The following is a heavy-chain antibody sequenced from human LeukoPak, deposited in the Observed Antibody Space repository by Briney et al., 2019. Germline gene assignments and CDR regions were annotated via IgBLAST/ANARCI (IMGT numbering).Heavy chain of an antibody. D-gene: IGHD3-10*01. CDR3: ARRDEAGSVDY. CDR2: IWYDGSNK. CDR1: GFTFSSYG. V-gene: IGHV3-33*01. Sequence: GGSLRLSCAASGFTFSSYGMHWVRQAPAKGLEWVAVIWYDGSNKYYADSVKGRFTISRDNSKNTLYLQMNSLRAEDTAVYYCARRDEAGSVDYWGQGTLVTVSS. J-gene: IGHJ4*02.